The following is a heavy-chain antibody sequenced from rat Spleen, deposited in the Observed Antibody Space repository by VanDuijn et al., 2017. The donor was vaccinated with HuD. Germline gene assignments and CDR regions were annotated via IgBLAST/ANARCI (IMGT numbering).Heavy chain of an antibody. D-gene: IGHD1-2*01. J-gene: IGHJ2*01. Sequence: QVQLKESGPGLVQPSQTLSLTCTVSGFSLTSYTVSWVRQPPGKGLEWIAAISSGGSTYYDSTLKSRLSISRDTSKSQVFLKMNSLQTEDTATYYCARVGYSSYIRYFDYWGQGVMVTVSS. CDR1: GFSLTSYT. CDR2: ISSGGST. V-gene: IGHV2-6*01. CDR3: ARVGYSSYIRYFDY.